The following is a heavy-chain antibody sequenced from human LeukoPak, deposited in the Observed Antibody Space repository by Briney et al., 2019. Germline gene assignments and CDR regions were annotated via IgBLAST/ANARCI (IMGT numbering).Heavy chain of an antibody. D-gene: IGHD6-19*01. CDR3: TAAVVTLAGLDH. J-gene: IGHJ4*02. Sequence: PGGSLRLSCAASGFTFNNDWMNWVRQAPGKGLEWVGRIKSGSDGATTSYAAPLRGRFTISRDDSKDMLYLQMNSLKAEDTAVYYCTAAVVTLAGLDHWGQGVLVTVSS. V-gene: IGHV3-15*01. CDR1: GFTFNNDW. CDR2: IKSGSDGATT.